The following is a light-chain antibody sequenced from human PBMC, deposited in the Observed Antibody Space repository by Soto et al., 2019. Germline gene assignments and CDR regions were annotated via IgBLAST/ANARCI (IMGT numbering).Light chain of an antibody. CDR1: QSISSTY. J-gene: IGKJ1*01. V-gene: IGKV3-20*01. CDR3: QQYGSSPRT. Sequence: EIVLKQSPGTLSVSPGDTATLSCRAGQSISSTYLAWYQQKPGQAPRLLIYAASIRATGIPDRFSGSWSGTVFTLTISRLEPEDFAVYYCQQYGSSPRTFGQGTKVEFK. CDR2: AAS.